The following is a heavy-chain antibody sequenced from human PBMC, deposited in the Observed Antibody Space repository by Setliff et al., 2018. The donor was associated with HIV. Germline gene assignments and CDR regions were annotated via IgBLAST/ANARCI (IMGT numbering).Heavy chain of an antibody. D-gene: IGHD6-13*01. CDR2: IYWDDDR. CDR1: GFSLSTSGVG. Sequence: SGPTLVNPTQTLALTCTFSGFSLSTSGVGVGWIRQPPGKALEWLGTIYWDDDRRYTPSLNSRLTLTKGPSRDQVVLTLTDMDPADTGTYFCAPRAGSSWSRFYFDYWGQGALVTVSS. J-gene: IGHJ4*02. CDR3: APRAGSSWSRFYFDY. V-gene: IGHV2-5*02.